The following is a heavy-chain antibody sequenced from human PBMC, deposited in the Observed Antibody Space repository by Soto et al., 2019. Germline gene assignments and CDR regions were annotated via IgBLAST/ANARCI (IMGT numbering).Heavy chain of an antibody. Sequence: GGSLRLSCAASGFTFSSYSRNWVRQAPGKGLEWVSSISSSSSYIYYADSVKGRFTISRDNAKNSLYLQMNSLRAEDTAVYYCARSKGFRDGYHNYIDYWGQGTLVTVSS. CDR2: ISSSSSYI. CDR1: GFTFSSYS. V-gene: IGHV3-21*01. CDR3: ARSKGFRDGYHNYIDY. J-gene: IGHJ4*02. D-gene: IGHD5-12*01.